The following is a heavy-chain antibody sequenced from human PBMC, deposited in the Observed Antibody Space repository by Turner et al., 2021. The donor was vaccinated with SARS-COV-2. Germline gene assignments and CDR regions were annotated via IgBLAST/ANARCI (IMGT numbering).Heavy chain of an antibody. CDR2: IYPSDSDT. CDR1: GYSFTSYS. J-gene: IGHJ4*02. CDR3: ARREWGGSLGHMDY. D-gene: IGHD3-3*01. V-gene: IGHV5-51*01. Sequence: EVQLVQSGAEVKTPGHSLKFSRQASGYSFTSYSIGWVRQMPGKGLEWMGIIYPSDSDTRNSPSIKGQVTISDDKTIRTAYLQWSSLKASDTAMYYWARREWGGSLGHMDYWGQGTMVTVSS.